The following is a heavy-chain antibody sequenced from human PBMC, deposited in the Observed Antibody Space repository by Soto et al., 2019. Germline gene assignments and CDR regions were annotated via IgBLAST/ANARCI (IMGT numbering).Heavy chain of an antibody. CDR2: IYYSGNT. J-gene: IGHJ4*02. CDR1: GGSISSGDYY. CDR3: ARGGRRDGYTNDY. D-gene: IGHD5-12*01. V-gene: IGHV4-30-4*01. Sequence: TLSLTCTVPGGSISSGDYYWSWIRQPPGKGLEWIAYIYYSGNTYYNPSLKSRVTISLDTSKNQFSLVLSSVTAAGTAVYYCARGGRRDGYTNDYWGQGTLVTVSS.